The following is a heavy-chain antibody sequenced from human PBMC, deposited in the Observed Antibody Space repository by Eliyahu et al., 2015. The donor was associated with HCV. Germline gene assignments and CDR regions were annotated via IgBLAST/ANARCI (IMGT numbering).Heavy chain of an antibody. CDR1: GGTFSSYA. Sequence: QVQLVQSGAEVKKPGSSVKVSCKASGGTFSSYAISWVRQAPGQGLEWMGGIIPIFGTANYAQKFQGRVTITADESTSTAYMELSSLRSEDTAVYYCAREGPRLDKWELHAGFDYWGQGTLVTVSS. CDR3: AREGPRLDKWELHAGFDY. D-gene: IGHD1-26*01. J-gene: IGHJ4*02. V-gene: IGHV1-69*01. CDR2: IIPIFGTA.